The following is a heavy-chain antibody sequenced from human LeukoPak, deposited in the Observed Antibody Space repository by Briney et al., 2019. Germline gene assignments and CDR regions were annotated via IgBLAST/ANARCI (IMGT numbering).Heavy chain of an antibody. CDR1: GYTLTELS. V-gene: IGHV1-24*01. D-gene: IGHD5-24*01. CDR3: ARDRDGYNFLDY. Sequence: ASVKVSCKVSGYTLTELSMHWVRQAPGKGLEWMGGFDPEDGETIYAQKFQGRVTMTEDTSTSTAYMELRSLRSDDTAVYYCARDRDGYNFLDYWGQGTLVTVSS. J-gene: IGHJ4*02. CDR2: FDPEDGET.